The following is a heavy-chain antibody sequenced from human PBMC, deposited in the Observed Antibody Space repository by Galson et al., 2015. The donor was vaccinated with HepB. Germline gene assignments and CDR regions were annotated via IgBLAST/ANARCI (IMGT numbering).Heavy chain of an antibody. CDR3: ARGGADGSGWGFDY. V-gene: IGHV1-3*04. J-gene: IGHJ4*02. CDR2: FNTANGNT. Sequence: SVKVSCKASGYTFTSYAIHWVRQAPEQGLEWMGWFNTANGNTKYSQKFQGRVTITRDTSASTAYMELSSLRSEDTAVYYCARGGADGSGWGFDYWGQGTLVTVSS. D-gene: IGHD6-19*01. CDR1: GYTFTSYA.